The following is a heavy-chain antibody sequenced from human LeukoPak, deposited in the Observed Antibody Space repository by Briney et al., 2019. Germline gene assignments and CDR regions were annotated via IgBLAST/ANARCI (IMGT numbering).Heavy chain of an antibody. D-gene: IGHD4-23*01. CDR3: ASYRDYGGNY. CDR2: MNPNSGNT. Sequence: EASVKVSCKASGYTFTSYDVNWVRQATGQGLEWMGWMNPNSGNTSYAQKFQGRVTMTRDTSTSTVYMELSSLRSEDTAVYYCASYRDYGGNYWGQGTLVTVSS. CDR1: GYTFTSYD. V-gene: IGHV1-8*01. J-gene: IGHJ4*02.